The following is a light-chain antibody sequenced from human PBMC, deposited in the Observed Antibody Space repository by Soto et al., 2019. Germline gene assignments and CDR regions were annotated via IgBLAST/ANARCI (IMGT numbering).Light chain of an antibody. J-gene: IGLJ1*01. V-gene: IGLV1-51*01. CDR2: DNN. Sequence: QSVLTQPPSVSAAPGQKVTISCSGRSSNIGNNYVSWYQQLPGTAPKLLLYDNNKRPSGIPDRFSGSKSGTSATLGITGLQTGYEADYYCGTWDSSLSAYVFGTGTKLTVL. CDR3: GTWDSSLSAYV. CDR1: SSNIGNNY.